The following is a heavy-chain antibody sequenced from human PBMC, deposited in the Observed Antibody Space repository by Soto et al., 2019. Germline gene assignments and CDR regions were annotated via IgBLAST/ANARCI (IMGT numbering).Heavy chain of an antibody. Sequence: GGSLRLSCAASGFTFSSYSMNWVRQAPGKGLEWVSYISSSSSTIYYADSVKGRFTISRDNAKPSLYLQMNSLRDEDTAVYYFPRGGGILFWSASRPHYGMDVWGQGTTVT. CDR2: ISSSSSTI. CDR3: PRGGGILFWSASRPHYGMDV. CDR1: GFTFSSYS. D-gene: IGHD3-3*01. V-gene: IGHV3-48*02. J-gene: IGHJ6*02.